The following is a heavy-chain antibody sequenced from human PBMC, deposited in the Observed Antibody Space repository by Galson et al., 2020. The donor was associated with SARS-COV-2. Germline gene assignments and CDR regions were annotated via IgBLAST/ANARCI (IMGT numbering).Heavy chain of an antibody. CDR1: GFTFSSYA. J-gene: IGHJ4*02. Sequence: GGSLRLSCAASGFTFSSYAMNWVCQAPGKGMEWVSPIRSSGTYYADSVKGRFTISRDNSKNTLYLEMNNLRAEDTALYYCAKGQTITYFDYWGQGTLVSVSS. CDR3: AKGQTITYFDY. V-gene: IGHV3-23*01. CDR2: IRSSGT. D-gene: IGHD4-4*01.